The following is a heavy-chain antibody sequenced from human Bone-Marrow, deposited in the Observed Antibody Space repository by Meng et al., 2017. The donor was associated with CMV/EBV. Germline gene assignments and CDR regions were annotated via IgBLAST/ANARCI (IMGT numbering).Heavy chain of an antibody. CDR2: TYYRSKWYN. D-gene: IGHD1-26*01. CDR3: ASYSGSYFRI. CDR1: GDSVSSNSAA. J-gene: IGHJ3*02. V-gene: IGHV6-1*01. Sequence: SETLSLTCAISGDSVSSNSAAWNWIRQSPSRGLEWLGRTYYRSKWYNDYAASVQSRITSNADTSKNQFSLQLSSVTPEDTAVYYCASYSGSYFRIWGQGTMVTVSS.